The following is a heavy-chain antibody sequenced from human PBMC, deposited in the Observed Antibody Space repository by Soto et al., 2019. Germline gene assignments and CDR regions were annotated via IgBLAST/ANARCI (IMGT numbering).Heavy chain of an antibody. CDR1: GGSISSGGYY. CDR2: IYYSGST. J-gene: IGHJ4*02. CDR3: ARDYGSGSYWVY. Sequence: SETLSLTCTVSGGSISSGGYYWSWIRQHPGKGLEWIGYIYYSGSTYYNPSLKSRVTISVDTSKNQFSLKLSSVTAADTAVYYCARDYGSGSYWVYWGQGTLVTVSS. V-gene: IGHV4-31*03. D-gene: IGHD3-10*01.